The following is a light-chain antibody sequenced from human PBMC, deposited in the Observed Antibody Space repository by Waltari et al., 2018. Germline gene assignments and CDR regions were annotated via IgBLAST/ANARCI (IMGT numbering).Light chain of an antibody. J-gene: IGLJ2*01. CDR2: SNN. Sequence: QSVLTQPPSASGTPGPRVTISCSGSSSNIGSNTVNWYQQLPGTAPKLLIYSNNRRPSWVPDRFVGAKAGTSASLAISGLQSEDEADYYCAAWDDSLNGPVFGGGTKLTVL. CDR1: SSNIGSNT. CDR3: AAWDDSLNGPV. V-gene: IGLV1-44*01.